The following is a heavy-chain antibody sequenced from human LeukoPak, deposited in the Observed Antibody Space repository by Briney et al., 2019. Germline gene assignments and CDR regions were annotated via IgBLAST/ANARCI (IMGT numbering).Heavy chain of an antibody. J-gene: IGHJ4*02. CDR3: AKTTTGYSSGRFPGWPVDY. D-gene: IGHD6-19*01. CDR2: IFGSGGST. CDR1: GFTFSSYA. V-gene: IGHV3-23*01. Sequence: PGGSLRLSCAASGFTFSSYAMYWVRQAPGKGLEWVSGIFGSGGSTHYADSVKGRFTISRDNPKNTVDLQMNSLRAEDTAVYYCAKTTTGYSSGRFPGWPVDYWGQGTLVTVSS.